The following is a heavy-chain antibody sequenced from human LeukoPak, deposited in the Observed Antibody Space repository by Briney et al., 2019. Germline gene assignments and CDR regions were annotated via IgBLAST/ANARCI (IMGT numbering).Heavy chain of an antibody. CDR2: IYSGGST. CDR1: GFTVSSNY. CDR3: ARVRAFLELRGLVENWFDP. D-gene: IGHD1-7*01. V-gene: IGHV3-53*01. J-gene: IGHJ5*02. Sequence: GGSLRLSCAASGFTVSSNYMSWVRQAPGKGLEWVSVIYSGGSTYYADSVKGRFTISRDNSKNTLYLQMNSLRAEDTAVYYCARVRAFLELRGLVENWFDPWGQGTLVTVSS.